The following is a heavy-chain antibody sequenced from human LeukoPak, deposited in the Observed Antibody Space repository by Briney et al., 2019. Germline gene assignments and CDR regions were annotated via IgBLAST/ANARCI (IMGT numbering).Heavy chain of an antibody. D-gene: IGHD3-22*01. J-gene: IGHJ4*02. V-gene: IGHV3-7*01. Sequence: GGSLRLSCAASGSTFSSYWMSWVRQAPGKGLEWVANIKQDGSEKYYVDSVKGRFTISRDNAKNSLYLQMNSLRAEDTAVYYCARDRPYYYDSSGYYPYFDYWGQGTLVTVSS. CDR2: IKQDGSEK. CDR3: ARDRPYYYDSSGYYPYFDY. CDR1: GSTFSSYW.